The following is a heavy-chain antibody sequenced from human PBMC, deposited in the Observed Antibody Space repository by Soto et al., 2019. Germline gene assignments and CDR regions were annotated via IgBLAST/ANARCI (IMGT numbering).Heavy chain of an antibody. J-gene: IGHJ3*02. Sequence: ASVKVSCKASGYTFTSHGITWVRQAPGQGLEWMGWSSAYKGRTDYAQKVQGRVTMITDTSTSTAYMELRSLRSDDTAVYYCARGHNYGYSTFDMWGQGTMVTVSS. V-gene: IGHV1-18*01. CDR1: GYTFTSHG. CDR3: ARGHNYGYSTFDM. D-gene: IGHD5-18*01. CDR2: SSAYKGRT.